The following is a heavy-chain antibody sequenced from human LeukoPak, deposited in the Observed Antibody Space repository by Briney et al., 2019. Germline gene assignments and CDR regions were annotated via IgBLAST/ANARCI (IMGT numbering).Heavy chain of an antibody. CDR3: ARDRDLATTTPLDY. CDR2: IWYDGSNK. Sequence: GGSLRLSCAASGFTFSSYGMHWVRQAPGKGLEWVAVIWYDGSNKYYADSVKGRFTISRDNSKNTLYLQMNSLRAEDTAVYYCARDRDLATTTPLDYWGQGTLVTVSS. V-gene: IGHV3-33*01. CDR1: GFTFSSYG. J-gene: IGHJ4*02. D-gene: IGHD5-12*01.